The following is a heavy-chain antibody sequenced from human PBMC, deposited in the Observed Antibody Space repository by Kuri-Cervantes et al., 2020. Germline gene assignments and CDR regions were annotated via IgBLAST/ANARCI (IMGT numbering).Heavy chain of an antibody. CDR1: GYTFTSYG. CDR2: ISAYNGNT. V-gene: IGHV1-18*01. CDR3: ARDSDYYGSGSYYPFGYYYYYMDV. Sequence: ASVKVSCKASGYTFTSYGISWVRQAPGQGLEWMGWISAYNGNTNYAQKLQGRVTMTPDTSTSTAYMELRSLRSDDTAVYYCARDSDYYGSGSYYPFGYYYYYMDVWGKGTTVTVSS. D-gene: IGHD3-10*01. J-gene: IGHJ6*03.